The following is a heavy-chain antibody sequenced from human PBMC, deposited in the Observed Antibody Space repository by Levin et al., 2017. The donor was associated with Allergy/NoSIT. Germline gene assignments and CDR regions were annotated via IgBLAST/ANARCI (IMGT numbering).Heavy chain of an antibody. V-gene: IGHV3-23*01. Sequence: GGSLRLSCAASGFTFSSYAMSWVRQAPGKGLEWVSAISGSGGSTYYADSVKGRFTISRDNSKNKLYLQMNSLRAEDTAVYYCAKDPLRLGYSSGWHLNWFDPWGQGTLVTVSS. CDR2: ISGSGGST. D-gene: IGHD6-19*01. CDR1: GFTFSSYA. J-gene: IGHJ5*02. CDR3: AKDPLRLGYSSGWHLNWFDP.